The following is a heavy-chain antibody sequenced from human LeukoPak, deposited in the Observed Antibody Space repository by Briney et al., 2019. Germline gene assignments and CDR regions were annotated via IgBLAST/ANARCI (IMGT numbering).Heavy chain of an antibody. CDR2: IIPIFGTA. D-gene: IGHD2-2*01. CDR1: GGTFSSYA. CDR3: ARSDHEKGDIVVVPAASPYYYYYMDV. V-gene: IGHV1-69*05. J-gene: IGHJ6*03. Sequence: SVKVSCKASGGTFSSYAISWVRQAPGQGLEWMGGIIPIFGTANYAQKFQGRVTITTDESTSTAYMELSSLRSEDTAVYYCARSDHEKGDIVVVPAASPYYYYYMDVWGKGITVTVSS.